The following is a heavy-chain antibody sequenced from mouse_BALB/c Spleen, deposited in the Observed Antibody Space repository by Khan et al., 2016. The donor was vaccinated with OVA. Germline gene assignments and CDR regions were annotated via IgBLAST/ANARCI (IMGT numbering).Heavy chain of an antibody. J-gene: IGHJ4*01. Sequence: QVQLKESGPGLAAPSQSLSITCTISGFSLTNYGVHWVRQPPGKGLEWLVVIWNDGSRTYNSALKSRLTITKDNSQSQGFLKMNSLQIDDTAIYFCARQPYYHYNIMDYWGQGTSVTVSS. D-gene: IGHD2-10*01. CDR1: GFSLTNYG. V-gene: IGHV2-6-1*01. CDR3: ARQPYYHYNIMDY. CDR2: IWNDGSR.